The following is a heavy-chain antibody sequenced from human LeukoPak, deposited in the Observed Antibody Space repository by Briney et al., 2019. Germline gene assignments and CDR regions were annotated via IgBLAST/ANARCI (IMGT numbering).Heavy chain of an antibody. D-gene: IGHD2-15*01. Sequence: GRSLRLSCAASGFTFGDYAMHWVRRAPGKGLEWVSGMSWNSGSIGYADSVKGRFTISRDNAKNSLYLQMNSLRAEDTALYYCAKDMGACSGGSCYSAQAYGMDVWGQGTTVTVSS. V-gene: IGHV3-9*01. CDR1: GFTFGDYA. CDR2: MSWNSGSI. CDR3: AKDMGACSGGSCYSAQAYGMDV. J-gene: IGHJ6*02.